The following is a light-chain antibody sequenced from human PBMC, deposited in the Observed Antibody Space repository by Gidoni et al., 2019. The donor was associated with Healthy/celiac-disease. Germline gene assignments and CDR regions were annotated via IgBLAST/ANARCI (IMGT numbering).Light chain of an antibody. CDR2: KAS. J-gene: IGKJ1*01. V-gene: IGKV1-5*03. Sequence: DIQMTQSPSTLSASVGDRVPITCRASQSISSWLAWYQQKPGKAPKLLIYKASSLESGVPSRFRGSGSGTEFTLTISRLQPDDFATYYCQQYNSYRTFGQGTKVEIK. CDR1: QSISSW. CDR3: QQYNSYRT.